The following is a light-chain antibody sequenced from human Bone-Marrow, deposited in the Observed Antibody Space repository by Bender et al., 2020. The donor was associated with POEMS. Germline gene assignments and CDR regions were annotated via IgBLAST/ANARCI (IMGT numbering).Light chain of an antibody. CDR2: DTD. J-gene: IGLJ2*01. V-gene: IGLV1-51*01. CDR3: GTWDTSLSVGV. Sequence: QPVLPQPPSVSAAPGQKVTISCSGSSSNIGSYYVYWYQQLPGTAPKLLIRDTDKRPSGIPDRFSGSKSGTSATLAITGLQTGDEADYYCGTWDTSLSVGVFGGGTKLTVL. CDR1: SSNIGSYY.